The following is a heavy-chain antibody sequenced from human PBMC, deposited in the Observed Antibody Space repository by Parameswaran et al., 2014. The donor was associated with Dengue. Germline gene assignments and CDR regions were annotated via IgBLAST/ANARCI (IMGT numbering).Heavy chain of an antibody. J-gene: IGHJ6*02. Sequence: WIRQPPGKGLEWIGEINHSGSTNYNPSLKSRVTISVDTSKNQFSLKLSSVTAADTAVYYCARGRTYYYGIDVWGQGTTVTVSS. CDR2: INHSGST. V-gene: IGHV4-34*01. CDR3: ARGRTYYYGIDV.